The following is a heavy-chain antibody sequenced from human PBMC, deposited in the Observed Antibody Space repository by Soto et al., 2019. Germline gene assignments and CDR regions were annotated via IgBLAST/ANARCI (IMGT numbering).Heavy chain of an antibody. CDR3: ARGRYSGSYYWFDP. V-gene: IGHV4-31*03. Sequence: QVQLQESGPGLVKPSQTLSLTCTVSGGSISSCVYYWSWIRQHPGQALEWIAYIYYSGSTYYNPSLKSRVTISVDKSKNQFSLKVSSVTAAGTAVYYCARGRYSGSYYWFDPWGQGNLVTVSS. CDR2: IYYSGST. J-gene: IGHJ5*02. CDR1: GGSISSCVYY. D-gene: IGHD1-26*01.